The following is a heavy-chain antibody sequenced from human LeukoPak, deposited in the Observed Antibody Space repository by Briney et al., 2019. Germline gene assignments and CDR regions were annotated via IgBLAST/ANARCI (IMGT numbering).Heavy chain of an antibody. V-gene: IGHV4-39*07. CDR1: GGSISSNSYY. CDR2: IYYSGST. CDR3: ARDRTIFGVVSRAFDI. J-gene: IGHJ3*02. D-gene: IGHD3-3*01. Sequence: SETLSLTCAVSGGSISSNSYYWGWIRPPPGKGLEWIGSIYYSGSTYYNPSLKSRVTISVDTSKNQFSLKLSSVTAADTAVYYCARDRTIFGVVSRAFDIWGQGTMVTVSS.